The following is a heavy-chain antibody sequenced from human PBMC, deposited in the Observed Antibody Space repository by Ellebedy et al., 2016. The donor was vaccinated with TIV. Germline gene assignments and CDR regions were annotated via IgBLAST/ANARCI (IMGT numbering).Heavy chain of an antibody. J-gene: IGHJ6*02. CDR1: GFTLSDYR. Sequence: GESLKISCAASGFTLSDYRMSWIRQPPGKGLEFISYISSSGATIYDADSVKGRFTISRDNAKNSLYLQMNSLRAEDTAVYCCTRGKARTGYQYGMDLWGQGTTVAVSS. D-gene: IGHD6-13*01. V-gene: IGHV3-11*01. CDR3: TRGKARTGYQYGMDL. CDR2: ISSSGATI.